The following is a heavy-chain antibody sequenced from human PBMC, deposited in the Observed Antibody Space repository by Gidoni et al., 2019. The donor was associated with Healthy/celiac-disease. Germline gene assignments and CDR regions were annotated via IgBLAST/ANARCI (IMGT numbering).Heavy chain of an antibody. CDR2: IKSDGSST. CDR1: GFTFSSYL. V-gene: IGHV3-74*01. J-gene: IGHJ4*02. Sequence: EVQLVESGGGLVQPGGSLRLSCAASGFTFSSYLRHWVRQAQGKGRVWVSRIKSDGSSTSYADAVKGRFTITRDNAKNTLYLQMNSLRAEDTAVCYCARDQERDGYNFNDYWGQGTLVTVSS. D-gene: IGHD5-12*01. CDR3: ARDQERDGYNFNDY.